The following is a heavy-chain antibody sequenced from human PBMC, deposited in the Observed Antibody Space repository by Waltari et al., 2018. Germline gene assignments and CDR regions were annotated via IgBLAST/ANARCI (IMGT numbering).Heavy chain of an antibody. V-gene: IGHV3-30-3*01. D-gene: IGHD3-10*01. Sequence: QVQLVESGGGVVQPGRSLRLSCAASGFPFRPYRMHWVRQAPGKGLEWVAFISYDGSNKYYADSVKGRFTISRDNSENTMYLEMNSLRAEDTAVFYCAREQYELLWELDYWGQGTLVTVSS. J-gene: IGHJ4*02. CDR1: GFPFRPYR. CDR3: AREQYELLWELDY. CDR2: ISYDGSNK.